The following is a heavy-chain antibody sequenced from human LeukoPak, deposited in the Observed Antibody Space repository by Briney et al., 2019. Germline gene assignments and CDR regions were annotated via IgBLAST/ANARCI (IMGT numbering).Heavy chain of an antibody. CDR1: GGSISSSSYY. J-gene: IGHJ6*03. CDR3: DAANSLSGSYYYYYYMDV. Sequence: KPSETLSLTCTVSGGSISSSSYYWGWIRQPPGKGLEWIGSIYYSGSTYYNPSLKSRVTISVDTSKNQFSLKLSSVTAADTAVYYCDAANSLSGSYYYYYYMDVWGKGTTVTVSS. V-gene: IGHV4-39*07. CDR2: IYYSGST. D-gene: IGHD1-26*01.